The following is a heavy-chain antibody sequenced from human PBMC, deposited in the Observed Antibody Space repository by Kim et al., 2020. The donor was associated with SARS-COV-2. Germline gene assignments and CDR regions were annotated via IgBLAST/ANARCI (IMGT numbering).Heavy chain of an antibody. V-gene: IGHV4-31*03. CDR2: IYYSGST. J-gene: IGHJ5*02. Sequence: SETLSLTCTVSGGSISSGGYYWSWIRQHPGKGLEWIGYIYYSGSTYYNPSLKSRVTISVDTSKNQFSLKLSSVTAADTAVYYCARVWVLRYFDPGGETNWFDPWGQGTLVTVSS. D-gene: IGHD3-9*01. CDR3: ARVWVLRYFDPGGETNWFDP. CDR1: GGSISSGGYY.